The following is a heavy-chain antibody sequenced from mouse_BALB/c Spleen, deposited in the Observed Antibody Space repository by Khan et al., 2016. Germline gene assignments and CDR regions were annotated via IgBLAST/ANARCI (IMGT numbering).Heavy chain of an antibody. J-gene: IGHJ1*01. CDR1: GYSFTGYY. CDR2: ISCYNGAT. Sequence: LVKPGASVKISCKASGYSFTGYYMHWVKQSYGKSLEWIGYISCYNGATSYNQKFKGKATFTVDTSSSTAYMQFNSLTAEDSAVYYCARREGLGWYFDVWGAGTTVTVSS. V-gene: IGHV1S34*01. CDR3: ARREGLGWYFDV. D-gene: IGHD4-1*01.